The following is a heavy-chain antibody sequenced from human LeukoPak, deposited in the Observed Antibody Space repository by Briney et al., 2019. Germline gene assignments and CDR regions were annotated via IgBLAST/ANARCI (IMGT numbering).Heavy chain of an antibody. Sequence: PSQTLSLTCAVSGDSISSGGYSWTWIRQPPGKGLDWIGYIYYSGSTFYNPSLKSRVTISLDTSKNQFSLNLSSVTAADTAVYYCARDSPFGELQQYYFDYWGQGTLVTVSS. V-gene: IGHV4-30-4*07. D-gene: IGHD3-10*01. CDR1: GDSISSGGYS. J-gene: IGHJ4*02. CDR3: ARDSPFGELQQYYFDY. CDR2: IYYSGST.